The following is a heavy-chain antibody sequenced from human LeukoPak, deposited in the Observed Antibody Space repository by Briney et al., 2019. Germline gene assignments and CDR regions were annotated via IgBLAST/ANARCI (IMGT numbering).Heavy chain of an antibody. D-gene: IGHD5-24*01. Sequence: SVKVSCKASGGTFSSYAISWVRQAPGQGLEWMGRIIPIFGTANYAQKFQDRVTVITDESTGTAYMELSSLRSEDTAVYYCAIPRGPMGTLVYGGFEIWGQGTMVTVSS. J-gene: IGHJ3*02. CDR1: GGTFSSYA. CDR3: AIPRGPMGTLVYGGFEI. V-gene: IGHV1-69*05. CDR2: IIPIFGTA.